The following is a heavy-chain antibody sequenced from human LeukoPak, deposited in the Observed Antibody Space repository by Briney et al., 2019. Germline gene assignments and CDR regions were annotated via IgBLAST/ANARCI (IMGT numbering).Heavy chain of an antibody. D-gene: IGHD6-6*01. J-gene: IGHJ6*02. CDR3: ARYSSSSHYYYYGMDA. CDR1: GGSISSYY. Sequence: SETLSLTCTVSGGSISSYYWSWIRQPAGKGLEWIGRIYTSGSTNYNPSLKSRVTMSVDTSKNQFSLKLSSVTAADTAVYYCARYSSSSHYYYYGMDAWGQGTTVTVSS. V-gene: IGHV4-4*07. CDR2: IYTSGST.